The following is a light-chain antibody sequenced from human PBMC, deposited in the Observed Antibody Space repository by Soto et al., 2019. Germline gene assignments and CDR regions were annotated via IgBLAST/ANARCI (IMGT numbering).Light chain of an antibody. Sequence: DIVMTQSNASLAVSLGERATINCRASQSVSSNLAWYQQKPGQAPRLLIYDASNRATGIPARFSGSGSGTDFTLTISSLEPEDSAVYYCQQRNIWPPVTFGHGTRLEI. V-gene: IGKV3-11*01. CDR1: QSVSSN. J-gene: IGKJ5*01. CDR2: DAS. CDR3: QQRNIWPPVT.